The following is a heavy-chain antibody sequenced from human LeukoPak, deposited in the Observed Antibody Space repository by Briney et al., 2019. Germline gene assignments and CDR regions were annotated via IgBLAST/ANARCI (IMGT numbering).Heavy chain of an antibody. Sequence: VGSLRLSFAASGFTFRSYSMNWVRQAPGKGLEWVSSISSSSSYIYYADSVEGRFTSSRDNAKNSLYLQMNSLRAEDTAVYYCARGARVQLWSYFDYWGQGTLVPVSS. CDR3: ARGARVQLWSYFDY. V-gene: IGHV3-21*01. J-gene: IGHJ4*02. D-gene: IGHD5-18*01. CDR1: GFTFRSYS. CDR2: ISSSSSYI.